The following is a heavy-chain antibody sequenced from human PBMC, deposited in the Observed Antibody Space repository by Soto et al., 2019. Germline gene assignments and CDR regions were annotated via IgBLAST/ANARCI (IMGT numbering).Heavy chain of an antibody. V-gene: IGHV4-34*01. CDR1: GGSFSGYY. CDR2: INHSGST. D-gene: IGHD2-8*02. J-gene: IGHJ4*02. Sequence: QVQLQQWGAGLLKPSETLSLTCAVYGGSFSGYYWTWIRQPPGTGLGWMGEINHSGSTNYNPSPTXXVTISVDTSKNQFSLKLTSVTAADTAVYYCARDKITGLFDYWGQGPLVTVSS. CDR3: ARDKITGLFDY.